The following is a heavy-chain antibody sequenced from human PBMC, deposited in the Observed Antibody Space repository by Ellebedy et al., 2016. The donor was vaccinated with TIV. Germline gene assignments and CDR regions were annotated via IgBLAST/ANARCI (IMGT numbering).Heavy chain of an antibody. CDR2: IKQDGSET. CDR1: GFTFSNYW. CDR3: ARRRASGTSFFFDY. D-gene: IGHD1-1*01. J-gene: IGHJ4*02. Sequence: PGGSLRLSCAASGFTFSNYWMSWVRQAPGEGLEWMANIKQDGSETYYVDSVKGRFTISRDNAKNSLYLQMNSLRAEDTAVYYCARRRASGTSFFFDYWGQGILVTVTS. V-gene: IGHV3-7*03.